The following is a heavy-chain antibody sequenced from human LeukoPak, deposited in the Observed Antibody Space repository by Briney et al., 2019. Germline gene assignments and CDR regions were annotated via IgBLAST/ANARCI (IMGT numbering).Heavy chain of an antibody. Sequence: ASVKVYCKASGGTFSSYAISWVRQAPGQGHEWMGRIIPIFGTPNYAQKFQGRVTITADESTSTAYMELSRLRFEDTAVYYCARQGYTNNLGGYFGDKDDGFDLWGQGTMVTVSS. D-gene: IGHD3-9*01. J-gene: IGHJ3*01. CDR1: GGTFSSYA. CDR2: IIPIFGTP. V-gene: IGHV1-69*13. CDR3: ARQGYTNNLGGYFGDKDDGFDL.